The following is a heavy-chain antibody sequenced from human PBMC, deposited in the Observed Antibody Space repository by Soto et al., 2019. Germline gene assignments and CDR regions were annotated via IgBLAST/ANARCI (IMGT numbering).Heavy chain of an antibody. CDR1: GFTFSSYA. V-gene: IGHV3-23*01. Sequence: GGSLRLSCAASGFTFSSYAMSWVRQAPGKGLEWVSAISGSGGSTYYADSVKGRFTISRDNSKNTLYLQMNSLRAEDTAVYYCARDRVTMVRGNWFDPWGQGTLVTVSS. CDR3: ARDRVTMVRGNWFDP. D-gene: IGHD3-10*01. J-gene: IGHJ5*02. CDR2: ISGSGGST.